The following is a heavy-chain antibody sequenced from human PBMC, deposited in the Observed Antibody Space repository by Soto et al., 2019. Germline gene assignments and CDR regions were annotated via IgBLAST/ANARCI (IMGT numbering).Heavy chain of an antibody. V-gene: IGHV3-23*01. Sequence: GGSLRLSCAASRFTFSSYAMSWVRQAPGKXLEWVSAISGSGGSTYYADSVKGRFTTSRDNSKNTLYLQMNSLRAEDTAVYYCAKDVWYCSGGSCYTWGRMDVWGQGTTVTVSS. CDR1: RFTFSSYA. J-gene: IGHJ6*02. CDR3: AKDVWYCSGGSCYTWGRMDV. CDR2: ISGSGGST. D-gene: IGHD2-15*01.